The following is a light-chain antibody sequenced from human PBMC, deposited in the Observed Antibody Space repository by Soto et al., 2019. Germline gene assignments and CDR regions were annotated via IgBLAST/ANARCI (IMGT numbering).Light chain of an antibody. CDR1: SSDVGGYNY. J-gene: IGLJ1*01. V-gene: IGLV2-14*01. Sequence: QSALTQPASVSGSPGQSITISCTGTSSDVGGYNYVSWYQQHPGKAPKLMIYDVSNRPSGVSNRFSGSKSGNPASLAISGLQAEDEADYYGSSYTSSSTLLYVFGTGTKVTVL. CDR3: SSYTSSSTLLYV. CDR2: DVS.